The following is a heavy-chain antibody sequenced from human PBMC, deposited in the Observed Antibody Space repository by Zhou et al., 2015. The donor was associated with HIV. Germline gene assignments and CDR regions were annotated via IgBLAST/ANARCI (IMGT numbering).Heavy chain of an antibody. Sequence: EVQLVESGGGSIQPGGSLRVSCAVSDFPVRNNFMSWVRQTPGKGLEWVSAISGSGGSTYYADSVKGRFTISRDNSKNTLYLQMNSLRAEDTAVYYCAKGGDSSGYYDYFDYWGQGTLVTVSS. CDR1: DFPVRNNF. J-gene: IGHJ4*02. D-gene: IGHD3-22*01. V-gene: IGHV3-23*04. CDR2: ISGSGGST. CDR3: AKGGDSSGYYDYFDY.